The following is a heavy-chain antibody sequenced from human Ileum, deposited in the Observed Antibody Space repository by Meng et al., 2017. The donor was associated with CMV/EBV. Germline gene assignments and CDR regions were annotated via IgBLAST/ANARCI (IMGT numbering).Heavy chain of an antibody. CDR1: GFTFSNYW. CDR3: ARDLSGSRDY. CDR2: INEDGRIT. J-gene: IGHJ4*02. Sequence: LLEYGGCFVQHAVALHLSFEGAGFTFSNYWMPWVRQVPGEGLVWVSRINEDGRITSYADSVKGRFTISRENARNTLYLQMNSLRADDSAVYYCARDLSGSRDYWGRGTLVTVSS. D-gene: IGHD1-26*01. V-gene: IGHV3-74*01.